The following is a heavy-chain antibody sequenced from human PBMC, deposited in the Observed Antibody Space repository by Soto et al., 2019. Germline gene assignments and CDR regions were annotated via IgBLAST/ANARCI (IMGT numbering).Heavy chain of an antibody. CDR3: ARGFLTYYYDSSLRSPVFDP. CDR2: IYHSGST. V-gene: IGHV4-4*02. CDR1: GGSISSSNW. Sequence: PSETLSLTCAVSGGSISSSNWWSWVRQPPGKGLEWIGEIYHSGSTNYNPSLKSRVTISVDKSKNQFSLKLSSVTAADTAVYYCARGFLTYYYDSSLRSPVFDPWGQGTLVTVSS. J-gene: IGHJ5*02. D-gene: IGHD3-22*01.